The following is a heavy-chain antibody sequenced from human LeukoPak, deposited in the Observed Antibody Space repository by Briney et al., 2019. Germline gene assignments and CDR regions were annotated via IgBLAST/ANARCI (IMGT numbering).Heavy chain of an antibody. J-gene: IGHJ4*02. CDR2: ITFDGYSA. CDR3: ARAPVTSCRGAYCYPFDY. Sequence: GGSLRLSCAASGFRFSTYGMHWVRQAPGKGLEWVAFITFDGYSAYHADSVRGRFTISRDNSKNTLYLQMNSLRVEDAAVYYCARAPVTSCRGAYCYPFDYWGQGTLVTVSS. V-gene: IGHV3-30*12. D-gene: IGHD2-21*01. CDR1: GFRFSTYG.